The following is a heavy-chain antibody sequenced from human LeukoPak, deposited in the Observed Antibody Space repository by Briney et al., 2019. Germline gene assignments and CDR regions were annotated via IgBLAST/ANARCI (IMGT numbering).Heavy chain of an antibody. V-gene: IGHV1-2*02. CDR1: GYTFTGYY. CDR2: INPNSGGT. J-gene: IGHJ4*02. Sequence: ASVKVSCKASGYTFTGYYMHWVGQAPGQGLEWMGWINPNSGGTNYAQKFQGRVTMTRDKSISTAYMELSRLRSDDTAVYYCARDHYDSSGYYRLPDYWGQGTLVTVSS. D-gene: IGHD3-22*01. CDR3: ARDHYDSSGYYRLPDY.